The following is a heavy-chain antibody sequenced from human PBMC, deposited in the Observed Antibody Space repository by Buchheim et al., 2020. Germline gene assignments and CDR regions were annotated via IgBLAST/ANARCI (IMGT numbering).Heavy chain of an antibody. V-gene: IGHV3-30*18. CDR3: AKDWANSGMDV. J-gene: IGHJ6*02. CDR1: GFTFRTYG. CDR2: ISYDGNNK. D-gene: IGHD3-16*01. Sequence: QVQLVESGGGVVQPGRSLRLSCVVSGFTFRTYGMYWVRQAPGKRLEWLAVISYDGNNKYYADSVKGQFTISKDNSKNTLNLQIHSLRADDTAVYYCAKDWANSGMDVWGQGTT.